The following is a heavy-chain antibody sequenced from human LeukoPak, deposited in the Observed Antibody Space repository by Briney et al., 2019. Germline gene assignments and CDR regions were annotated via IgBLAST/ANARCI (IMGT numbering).Heavy chain of an antibody. D-gene: IGHD3-9*01. J-gene: IGHJ4*02. CDR3: AREIYYDILTGYYGLFDY. Sequence: LSLTCAVYVGSFSGYYWTWIREAPGKGLEWVSDIYSGGSTYYADSVKGRFTISRDNSKKTLYLQMNSLRGEDTGVYFCAREIYYDILTGYYGLFDYWGQGALVTVSS. V-gene: IGHV3-66*01. CDR1: VGSFSGYY. CDR2: IYSGGST.